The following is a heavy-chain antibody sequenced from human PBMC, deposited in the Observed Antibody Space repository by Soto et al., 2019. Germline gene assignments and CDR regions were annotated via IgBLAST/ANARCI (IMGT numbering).Heavy chain of an antibody. Sequence: QVQLGQSVAGVKNHGASVKVSCKASGYTFSIYDITCVRQATVQGLEWMGWLNPNSGDTGYAQKFQGRVTLTRNTSINTAYIELSSRPSDDTAVYYCATSGGGWYLYWGQGTLVTVAS. CDR1: GYTFSIYD. CDR3: ATSGGGWYLY. J-gene: IGHJ4*02. V-gene: IGHV1-8*01. CDR2: LNPNSGDT. D-gene: IGHD6-19*01.